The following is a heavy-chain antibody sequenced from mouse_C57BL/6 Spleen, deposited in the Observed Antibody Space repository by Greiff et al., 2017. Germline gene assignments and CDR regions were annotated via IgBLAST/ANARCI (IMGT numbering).Heavy chain of an antibody. D-gene: IGHD1-1*01. CDR1: GFTFSDYG. V-gene: IGHV5-17*01. Sequence: EVMLVASGGGLVKPGGSLKLSCAASGFTFSDYGMHLVRQAPEKGLELVAYISSGSGSLYYADPVKGRFTISRDNAKNPLFLQMTSLRSEDTAMYYCARPTVYYAMDYWGQGTSVTVSS. J-gene: IGHJ4*01. CDR2: ISSGSGSL. CDR3: ARPTVYYAMDY.